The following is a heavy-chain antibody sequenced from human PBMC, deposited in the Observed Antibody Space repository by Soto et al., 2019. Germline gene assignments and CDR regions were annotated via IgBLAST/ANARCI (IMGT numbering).Heavy chain of an antibody. D-gene: IGHD1-1*01. V-gene: IGHV1-2*04. CDR1: GYTFTGYY. CDR2: INPNSGGT. CDR3: ARVRMERLFIRLHYFDY. J-gene: IGHJ4*02. Sequence: ASVKVSCKASGYTFTGYYMHWVRQAPGQGLEWMGWINPNSGGTNYAQKFQGWVTMTRDTSISTAYMELSRLRSDDTAVYYCARVRMERLFIRLHYFDYWGQGTLVTVSS.